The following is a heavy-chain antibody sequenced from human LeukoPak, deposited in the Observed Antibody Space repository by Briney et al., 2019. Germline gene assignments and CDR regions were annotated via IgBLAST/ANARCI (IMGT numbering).Heavy chain of an antibody. V-gene: IGHV3-33*01. J-gene: IGHJ3*02. D-gene: IGHD6-19*01. Sequence: GRSLRLSCAASGFTFSSYGMHWVRQAPGKGLEWVAVIWYDGSNKYHADSVKGRFTISRDNSKNTLHLQMNSLRAEDTAVYYCARSGIAVAGTSYDAFDIWGQGTMVTVSS. CDR2: IWYDGSNK. CDR3: ARSGIAVAGTSYDAFDI. CDR1: GFTFSSYG.